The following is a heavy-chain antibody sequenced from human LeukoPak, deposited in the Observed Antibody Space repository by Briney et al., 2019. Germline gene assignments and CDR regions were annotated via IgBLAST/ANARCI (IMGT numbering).Heavy chain of an antibody. V-gene: IGHV3-21*01. Sequence: PGGSLRLSCAASGFTFSSYSMNWVRQAPGKGLEWVSSISSSSYIYYADSVKGRFTISGDNAKNSLYLQMNSLRAEDTAVYCCAREGDGYNGGFDYWGQGTLVTVSS. CDR2: ISSSSYI. D-gene: IGHD5-24*01. CDR3: AREGDGYNGGFDY. J-gene: IGHJ4*02. CDR1: GFTFSSYS.